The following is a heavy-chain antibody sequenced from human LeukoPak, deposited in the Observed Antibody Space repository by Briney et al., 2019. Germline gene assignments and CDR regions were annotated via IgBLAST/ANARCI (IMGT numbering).Heavy chain of an antibody. V-gene: IGHV3-23*01. J-gene: IGHJ4*02. Sequence: GGSLRLSCAASGFTFSSYAMSWVRQAPGKGLEWVSAISGSGGSTYYADSVKGRFTISRDNSKDTLYLQMNSLRAEDTAVYYCAKDQRQGGSYLFDYWGQGTLVTVSS. CDR3: AKDQRQGGSYLFDY. CDR1: GFTFSSYA. CDR2: ISGSGGST. D-gene: IGHD1-26*01.